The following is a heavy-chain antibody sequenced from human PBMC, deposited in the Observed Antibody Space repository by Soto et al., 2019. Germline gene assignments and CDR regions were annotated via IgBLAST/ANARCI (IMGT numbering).Heavy chain of an antibody. CDR2: IGGSGGTT. Sequence: GGSLRVSCAASGFTFSSYAMSWVRQAPGKGLEWVSAIGGSGGTTYYTNSVKGRFTLSRDNSKNTLYLQMNGLRAEDTAVYYCARISGGSQIDYWGQGTLVTVSS. D-gene: IGHD1-26*01. J-gene: IGHJ4*02. CDR3: ARISGGSQIDY. V-gene: IGHV3-23*01. CDR1: GFTFSSYA.